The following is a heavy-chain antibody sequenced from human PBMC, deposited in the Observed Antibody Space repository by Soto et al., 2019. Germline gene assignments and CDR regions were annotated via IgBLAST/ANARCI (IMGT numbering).Heavy chain of an antibody. CDR1: VGTFTSYS. Sequence: QGQLVQSGAEVTTPGSSVKVSCKDSVGTFTSYSIDWVRQAHGPGFECLGGIIPMSGSPNYAQRFQGRGTFIAEKSPTTHYMEVTSLTHADTAVYYCTRRGRQSANWFDTWGQGTMVAVSS. V-gene: IGHV1-69*06. J-gene: IGHJ5*02. CDR3: TRRGRQSANWFDT. CDR2: IIPMSGSP.